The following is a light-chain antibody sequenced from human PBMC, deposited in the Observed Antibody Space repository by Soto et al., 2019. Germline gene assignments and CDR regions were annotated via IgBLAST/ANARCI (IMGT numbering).Light chain of an antibody. CDR3: SSYAATSIFV. CDR1: SSDVGGYNY. V-gene: IGLV2-8*01. J-gene: IGLJ1*01. Sequence: QSVLTQPPSASGSPGQSVTISCTGTSSDVGGYNYVSWYQQHPGKAPKVIIYEVSKRPSGVPDRFSGSKSGSTASLTVSGPQAEDEAYYYCSSYAATSIFVLGTGTRVT. CDR2: EVS.